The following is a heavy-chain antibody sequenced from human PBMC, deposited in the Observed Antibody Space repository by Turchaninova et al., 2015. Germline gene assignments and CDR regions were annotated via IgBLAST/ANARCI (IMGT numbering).Heavy chain of an antibody. Sequence: QVQLQQWGAGLLKPSETLSPRCAAYGGSFSGYYWSWIRQPPGKGLEWIGEIIHSGSTNYNPSLKSRVTISLDTSKNQFSLKLSSVTAADTAVYYCARGGAAAGMTPHFDYWGQGTLVTVSS. D-gene: IGHD6-13*01. V-gene: IGHV4-34*01. J-gene: IGHJ4*02. CDR1: GGSFSGYY. CDR2: IIHSGST. CDR3: ARGGAAAGMTPHFDY.